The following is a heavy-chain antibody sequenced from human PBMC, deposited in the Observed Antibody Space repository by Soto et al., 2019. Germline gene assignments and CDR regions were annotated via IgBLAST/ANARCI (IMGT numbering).Heavy chain of an antibody. D-gene: IGHD3-10*01. CDR3: ARASYYGSGSYYTDYYYYMDV. CDR1: GGSFSGYY. CDR2: INHSGST. J-gene: IGHJ6*03. V-gene: IGHV4-34*01. Sequence: SETLSLTCAVYGGSFSGYYWSWIRQPPGKGLEWIGEINHSGSTNYNPSLKSRVTISVDTSKNQFSLKLGSVTAADTAVYYCARASYYGSGSYYTDYYYYMDVWGKGTTVTVSS.